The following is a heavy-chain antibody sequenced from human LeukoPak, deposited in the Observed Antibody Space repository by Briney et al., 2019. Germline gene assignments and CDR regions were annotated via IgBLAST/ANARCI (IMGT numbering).Heavy chain of an antibody. CDR1: GFTFGDYG. CDR2: IYSGGST. D-gene: IGHD6-13*01. V-gene: IGHV3-66*01. CDR3: ARDLRKQQLVGFYYYGMDV. Sequence: PGGSLRLSCTASGFTFGDYGMSWVRQAPGKGLEWVSVIYSGGSTYYADSVKGRFTISRDNSKNTLYLQMNSLRAEDTAVYYCARDLRKQQLVGFYYYGMDVWGQGTTVTVSS. J-gene: IGHJ6*02.